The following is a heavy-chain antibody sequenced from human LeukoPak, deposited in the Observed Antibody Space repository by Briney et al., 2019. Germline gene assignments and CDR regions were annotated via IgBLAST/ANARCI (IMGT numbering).Heavy chain of an antibody. J-gene: IGHJ6*03. V-gene: IGHV4-59*01. CDR2: IYYSGST. D-gene: IGHD6-13*01. CDR3: AGSSSWYLYYYMDV. CDR1: GGSISSYY. Sequence: SETLSLTCTVSGGSISSYYWNWIRQPPGKGLEWIGYIYYSGSTNYNPSLKSRVTISVDTSKNQFSLKLSSVTAADTAVYYCAGSSSWYLYYYMDVWGKGTTATISS.